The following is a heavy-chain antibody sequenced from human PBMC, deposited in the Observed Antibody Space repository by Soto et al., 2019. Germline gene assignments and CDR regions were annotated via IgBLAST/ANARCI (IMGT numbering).Heavy chain of an antibody. D-gene: IGHD6-19*01. V-gene: IGHV3-15*07. CDR1: GFTFSNAW. CDR3: TTGLYSSGWSPVDY. J-gene: IGHJ4*02. CDR2: IKSKTDGGTT. Sequence: GGSLRLSCAASGFTFSNAWMNWVRQAPGKGLEWVGRIKSKTDGGTTDYAAPVKGRFTISRDDSKNTLYLQMNSLKTEDTAVYYRTTGLYSSGWSPVDYWGQGTLVTVSS.